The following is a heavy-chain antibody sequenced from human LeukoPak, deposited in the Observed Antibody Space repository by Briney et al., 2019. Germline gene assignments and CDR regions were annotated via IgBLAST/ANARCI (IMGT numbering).Heavy chain of an antibody. CDR2: IRYDGSNK. CDR3: ARDRASTGPTWDDAFDI. D-gene: IGHD1-26*01. CDR1: GFTFSSYG. V-gene: IGHV3-30*02. Sequence: PGGSLRLSCAASGFTFSSYGMHWVRQAPGKGLEWVAFIRYDGSNKYYADSVKGRFTISRDNSKNTLYLQMNSLRAEDTAVYYCARDRASTGPTWDDAFDIWGQGTMVTVSS. J-gene: IGHJ3*02.